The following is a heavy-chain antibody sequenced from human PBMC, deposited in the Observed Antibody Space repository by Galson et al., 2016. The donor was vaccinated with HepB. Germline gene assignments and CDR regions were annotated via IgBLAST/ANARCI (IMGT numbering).Heavy chain of an antibody. CDR1: GYAFASYN. CDR2: INPSGGST. J-gene: IGHJ4*02. V-gene: IGHV1-46*01. D-gene: IGHD4-17*01. CDR3: AYDYGDYHFDY. Sequence: SVKVSCKASGYAFASYNMHWVRQAPGQGLEWMGIINPSGGSTNYAQKFQGRVTMTRDTSTSTVYMELSSLRSEDTAVYYCAYDYGDYHFDYWGQGTLVTGSS.